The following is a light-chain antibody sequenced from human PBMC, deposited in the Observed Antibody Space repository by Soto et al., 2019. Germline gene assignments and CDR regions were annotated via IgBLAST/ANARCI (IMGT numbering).Light chain of an antibody. CDR2: YIS. CDR3: QQHNQWPIT. J-gene: IGKJ5*01. V-gene: IGKV3D-15*01. CDR1: QSAGNF. Sequence: EILMTQSPSTLAVSPGETASLSCRASQSAGNFLAWYQQKPGQAPRLLIYYISTRATAIPARFSGSGSGTEFTLTINSLQSEDSAVYYCQQHNQWPITFGQGTRLEIK.